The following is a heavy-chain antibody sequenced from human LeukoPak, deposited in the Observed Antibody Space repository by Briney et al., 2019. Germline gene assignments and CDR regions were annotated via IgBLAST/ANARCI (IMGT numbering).Heavy chain of an antibody. CDR2: IRSKAYGGTT. V-gene: IGHV3-49*04. Sequence: GGSLRLSCAASGFTFSSYSMNWVRQAPGKGLEWVGFIRSKAYGGTTEYAASVKGRFTISRDDSKSIAYLQMNSLKTEDTAVYYCTREGNNWFDPWGQGTLVTVSS. J-gene: IGHJ5*02. CDR1: GFTFSSYS. D-gene: IGHD3-10*01. CDR3: TREGNNWFDP.